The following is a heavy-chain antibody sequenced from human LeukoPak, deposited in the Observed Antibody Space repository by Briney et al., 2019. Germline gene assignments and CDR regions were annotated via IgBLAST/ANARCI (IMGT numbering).Heavy chain of an antibody. D-gene: IGHD3-22*01. CDR3: ARRGRSGYLYYFDY. CDR1: GDSISSGSYY. Sequence: SETLSLTCTVSGDSISSGSYYWDWIRQPPGKGLEWIGSIYYSGSTYYNPSLKSRVTISVDTSKNQFSLKLSSVTAADTAVYYCARRGRSGYLYYFDYWGQGTLVTVSS. CDR2: IYYSGST. V-gene: IGHV4-39*01. J-gene: IGHJ4*02.